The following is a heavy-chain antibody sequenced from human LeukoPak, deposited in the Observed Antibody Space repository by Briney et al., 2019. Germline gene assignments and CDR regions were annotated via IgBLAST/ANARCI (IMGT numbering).Heavy chain of an antibody. CDR3: ARDSMGSSWSLDY. Sequence: AASVKVSCKASGGTFSSYAISWVRQAPGQGLEWMGGIIPIFGTANYAQKFQGRVTITADESTSTAYMELSSLRSEDTAVYYCARDSMGSSWSLDYWGQGTLVTVSS. D-gene: IGHD6-13*01. CDR2: IIPIFGTA. CDR1: GGTFSSYA. V-gene: IGHV1-69*13. J-gene: IGHJ4*02.